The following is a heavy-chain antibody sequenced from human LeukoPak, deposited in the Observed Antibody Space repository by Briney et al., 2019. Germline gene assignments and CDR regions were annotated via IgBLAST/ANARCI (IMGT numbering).Heavy chain of an antibody. CDR3: ARGRDSSGWYGPSYYFDY. D-gene: IGHD6-19*01. V-gene: IGHV3-23*01. J-gene: IGHJ4*02. Sequence: GGSLRLSCAASGFTFSSYAMSWVRQAPGKGLEWVSAISGSGGSTYYADSVKGRFTISRDNSKNTLYLQMNSLRAEDTAVYYCARGRDSSGWYGPSYYFDYWGQGTLVTVSS. CDR2: ISGSGGST. CDR1: GFTFSSYA.